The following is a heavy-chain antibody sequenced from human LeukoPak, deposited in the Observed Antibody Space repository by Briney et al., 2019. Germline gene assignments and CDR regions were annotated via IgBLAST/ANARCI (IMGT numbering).Heavy chain of an antibody. CDR3: ARGRGSEQWLVPAYFDY. CDR2: IDDSGNT. Sequence: PSETLSLTCTVSGGSISRYYWSWIRRPPGKGLEWIGYIDDSGNTNYNPSLKSQVTISVDRSKNRFSLKLSFVTAADTAMYYCARGRGSEQWLVPAYFDYWGQGTLVTVSS. V-gene: IGHV4-59*01. CDR1: GGSISRYY. D-gene: IGHD6-19*01. J-gene: IGHJ4*02.